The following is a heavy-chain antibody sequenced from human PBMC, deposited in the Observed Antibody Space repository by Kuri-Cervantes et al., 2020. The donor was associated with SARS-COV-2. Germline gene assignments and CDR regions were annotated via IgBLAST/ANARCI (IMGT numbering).Heavy chain of an antibody. CDR1: GVTFSSYA. Sequence: SVKVSCKASGVTFSSYAISWVRQAPGQGLEWMGGINPIFGTANYAQKFQGRVTITADESTSTAYMELSRLRSENTAVYYCARPTNDVCGMDVWGQGTTVTDSS. CDR2: INPIFGTA. V-gene: IGHV1-69*13. D-gene: IGHD2-8*01. J-gene: IGHJ6*02. CDR3: ARPTNDVCGMDV.